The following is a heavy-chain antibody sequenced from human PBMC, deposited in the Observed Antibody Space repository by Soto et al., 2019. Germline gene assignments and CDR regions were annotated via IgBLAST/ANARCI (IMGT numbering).Heavy chain of an antibody. D-gene: IGHD6-13*01. J-gene: IGHJ5*02. Sequence: QLVESGGGLVQPGGSLRLSCVASGFTFQSYAMSWVRQAPGRGLEWLTAISGSATYTYYGESVKGRFTISRDNSNNTLFLHMNSLTAEDTALYYCAREAKAAAGHNSYDPWGQGTLVTVSS. CDR3: AREAKAAAGHNSYDP. CDR2: ISGSATYT. V-gene: IGHV3-23*04. CDR1: GFTFQSYA.